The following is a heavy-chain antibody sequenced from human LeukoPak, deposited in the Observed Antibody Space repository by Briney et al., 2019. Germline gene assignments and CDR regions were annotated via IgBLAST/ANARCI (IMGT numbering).Heavy chain of an antibody. D-gene: IGHD1-26*01. CDR3: AREEWELLEGGFDY. J-gene: IGHJ4*02. V-gene: IGHV4-61*02. Sequence: SRTLSLTCTVSGGSISSGSYYWSWIRQPAGKGLEWIGRIYTSGSTNYNPSLKSRVTISVDTSKNQFSLKLSSVTAADTAVYYCAREEWELLEGGFDYWGQGTLVTVSS. CDR1: GGSISSGSYY. CDR2: IYTSGST.